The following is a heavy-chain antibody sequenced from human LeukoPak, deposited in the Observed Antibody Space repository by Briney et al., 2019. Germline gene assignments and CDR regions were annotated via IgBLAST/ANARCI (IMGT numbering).Heavy chain of an antibody. CDR2: INSDGGNT. J-gene: IGHJ6*02. CDR1: GFTFRTSW. V-gene: IGHV3-74*01. Sequence: GGSLRLSCSASGFTFRTSWMHWVRQGPGKGLLWVAHINSDGGNTAYADSVKGRFTISRDNAKSTLYLQMNSLRSEDTAVYYCARDPRDVWGQGTTVTVSS. CDR3: ARDPRDV.